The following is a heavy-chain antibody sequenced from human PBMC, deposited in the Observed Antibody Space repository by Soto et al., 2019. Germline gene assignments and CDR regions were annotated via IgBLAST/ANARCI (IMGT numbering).Heavy chain of an antibody. V-gene: IGHV3-30*18. CDR1: VFTFISYG. Sequence: GWSLRLACASSVFTFISYGMQWVRQAQGKGLEWVAVISYDGSNKYYADSVKGRFTISRDNSKNTLYLQMNSLRAEDTAVYYCAKARYSSGRTFDYWGQGTLVTVSS. D-gene: IGHD6-19*01. CDR3: AKARYSSGRTFDY. CDR2: ISYDGSNK. J-gene: IGHJ4*02.